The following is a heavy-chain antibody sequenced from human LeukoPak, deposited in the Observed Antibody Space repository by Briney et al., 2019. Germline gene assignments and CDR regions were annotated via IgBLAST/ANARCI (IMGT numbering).Heavy chain of an antibody. CDR2: MNPNSGNT. J-gene: IGHJ4*02. CDR1: GYTFTSYD. V-gene: IGHV1-8*01. CDR3: ARARRADGYYFDY. Sequence: ASVKVSCKASGYTFTSYDINWVRQATGQGLEWMGWMNPNSGNTGYAQKFQGRVTMTRNTSISTAYMELSSLRSEDTAVYYCARARRADGYYFDYWGQGTLVTVSS.